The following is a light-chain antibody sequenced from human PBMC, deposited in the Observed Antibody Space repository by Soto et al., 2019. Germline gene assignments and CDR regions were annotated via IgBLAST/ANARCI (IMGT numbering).Light chain of an antibody. CDR3: QHYGSSPPYT. J-gene: IGKJ2*01. Sequence: IVLTQSPDTRSLSPGERATLYCRASRSVSSSYLAWYQNKAGQAPRLLISGASNSATDIPDRFSGSESGTDVTLTISRLEPEDISVYYCQHYGSSPPYTFGQGTKLEIK. CDR2: GAS. CDR1: RSVSSSY. V-gene: IGKV3-20*01.